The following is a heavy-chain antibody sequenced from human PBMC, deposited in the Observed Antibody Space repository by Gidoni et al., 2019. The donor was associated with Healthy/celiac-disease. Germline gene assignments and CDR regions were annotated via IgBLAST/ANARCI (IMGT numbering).Heavy chain of an antibody. Sequence: EVQLVESGGGLVQPGGSLGLPCAAFGYTFSSYWMSWVRQAPGKGLEGVANIKQDGSEKYYVDSVKGRFTISRDNAKNSLYLQMNSLRAEDTAVYYCARDPMYSIAAATTPMYWGQGTLVTVSS. J-gene: IGHJ4*02. CDR2: IKQDGSEK. V-gene: IGHV3-7*01. CDR1: GYTFSSYW. D-gene: IGHD6-13*01. CDR3: ARDPMYSIAAATTPMY.